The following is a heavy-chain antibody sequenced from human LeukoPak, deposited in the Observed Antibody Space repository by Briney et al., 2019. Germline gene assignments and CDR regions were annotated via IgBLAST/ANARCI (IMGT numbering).Heavy chain of an antibody. J-gene: IGHJ4*02. V-gene: IGHV5-51*01. Sequence: GESLKISCKDSGHNFASYWIAWVRQMPGKGLEWMGIIYPGDSDTRYSPSFQGQVTISADKSISTAYLQWSSLKASDTAMYYCATSSSGWYYYFDYRGQGALVTVSS. CDR1: GHNFASYW. D-gene: IGHD6-19*01. CDR2: IYPGDSDT. CDR3: ATSSSGWYYYFDY.